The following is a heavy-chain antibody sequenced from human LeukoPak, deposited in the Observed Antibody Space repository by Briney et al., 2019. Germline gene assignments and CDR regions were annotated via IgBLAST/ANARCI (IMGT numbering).Heavy chain of an antibody. CDR2: IYYSGST. V-gene: IGHV4-59*01. CDR1: GGSISSYY. Sequence: SETLSLTCTVSGGSISSYYWSWIRQPPGKGLEWIGYIYYSGSTNYNPSLKSRVTISVDTSKNQFSLKLSSVTAADTAVYYCAKTLSSTRVGLRYFDWFLTWGQGTLVTVSS. D-gene: IGHD3-9*01. CDR3: AKTLSSTRVGLRYFDWFLT. J-gene: IGHJ5*02.